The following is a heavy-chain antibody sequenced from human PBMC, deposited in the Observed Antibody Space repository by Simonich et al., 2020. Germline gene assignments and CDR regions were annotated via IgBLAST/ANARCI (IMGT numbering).Heavy chain of an antibody. Sequence: QVQLVQSGAEVKKPGASVKVSCKASGYTFTSYGISWVRKAPGQGLEWMGWRIAYNGNTNYAQKLQGRGTMTTDTSTSTAYMELRSLRSDDTAVYYCARASRGTWWYYYFDYWGQGTLVTVSS. D-gene: IGHD2-15*01. CDR3: ARASRGTWWYYYFDY. CDR1: GYTFTSYG. J-gene: IGHJ4*02. V-gene: IGHV1-18*01. CDR2: RIAYNGNT.